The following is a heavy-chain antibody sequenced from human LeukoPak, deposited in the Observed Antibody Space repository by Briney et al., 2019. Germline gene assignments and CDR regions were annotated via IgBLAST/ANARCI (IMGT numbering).Heavy chain of an antibody. J-gene: IGHJ3*02. D-gene: IGHD3-22*01. CDR2: IYYSGST. CDR3: ARTIIVGTAFDI. V-gene: IGHV4-59*01. Sequence: SETLSLTCTVSGGSISSYYWSWIRQPPGKGLEWIGDIYYSGSTNYNPSLKSRVTISVDTSKNQFSLKLSSVTAADTAVYYCARTIIVGTAFDIWGQGTMVTVSS. CDR1: GGSISSYY.